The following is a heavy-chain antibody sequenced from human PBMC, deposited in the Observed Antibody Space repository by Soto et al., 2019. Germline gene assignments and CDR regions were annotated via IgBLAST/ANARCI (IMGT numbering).Heavy chain of an antibody. V-gene: IGHV4-30-2*01. CDR2: IYHSGST. J-gene: IGHJ4*02. CDR3: ARGNVVAIDY. CDR1: GGSISSGGYS. D-gene: IGHD2-21*01. Sequence: QLQLQESGSGLAKPSQTLSLTCAVSGGSISSGGYSWSWIRQPPGKGLEWIGYIYHSGSTYYNPSLKSRVTISVDRSKNQFSLKLSSVTAADTAVYYCARGNVVAIDYWGQGTLVTVSS.